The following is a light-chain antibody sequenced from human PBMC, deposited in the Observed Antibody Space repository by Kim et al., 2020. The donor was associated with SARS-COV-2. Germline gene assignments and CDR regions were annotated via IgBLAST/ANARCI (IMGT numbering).Light chain of an antibody. CDR2: KAS. Sequence: DIQMTQSPSTLSAFVGDRVTITCRASQSISVWLAWYQQKPGKAPRLLIYKASHLDSGVPSRFAGSGSETEFTLTISSLQPDDSATYYCQQYDRYPVTFGQGTKLEI. CDR3: QQYDRYPVT. J-gene: IGKJ2*01. CDR1: QSISVW. V-gene: IGKV1-5*03.